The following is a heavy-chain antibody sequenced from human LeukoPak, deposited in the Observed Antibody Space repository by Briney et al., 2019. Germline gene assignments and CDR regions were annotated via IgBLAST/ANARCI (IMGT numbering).Heavy chain of an antibody. D-gene: IGHD4-23*01. CDR1: GYTFTSYY. CDR2: INPSGGST. Sequence: ASVKVSCKASGYTFTSYYMHWVRQAPGQGLEWMGIINPSGGSTSYAQKFQGRVTMTRDTSTSTVYMELSSLRSEDTAVYYCARSDDYGGNSGLFVDYWGQGTLVTVSS. CDR3: ARSDDYGGNSGLFVDY. V-gene: IGHV1-46*01. J-gene: IGHJ4*02.